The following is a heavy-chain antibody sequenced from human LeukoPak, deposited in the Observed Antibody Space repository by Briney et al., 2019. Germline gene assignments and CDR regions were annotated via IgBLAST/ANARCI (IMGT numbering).Heavy chain of an antibody. V-gene: IGHV3-23*01. J-gene: IGHJ4*02. CDR3: AKDPGSGRYSYGSSDAFNY. D-gene: IGHD5-18*01. CDR1: GFTFSSYA. Sequence: TGGSLRLSCAASGFTFSSYAMSWVRQAPGKGLEWVSAISGSGGSTYYADSVKGRFTISRDNSKNTLYLQMNSLRAEDTAVYYCAKDPGSGRYSYGSSDAFNYWGQGTLVTVSS. CDR2: ISGSGGST.